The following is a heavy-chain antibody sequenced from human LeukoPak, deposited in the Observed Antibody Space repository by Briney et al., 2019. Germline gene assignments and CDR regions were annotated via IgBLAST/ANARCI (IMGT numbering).Heavy chain of an antibody. J-gene: IGHJ3*02. V-gene: IGHV4-59*01. CDR1: GGSISSYY. Sequence: SETLSLTCTVSGGSISSYYWSWIRQPPGKGLEWIGYIYYSGSTNCNPSLKSRVTISVDTSKNQFSLKLSSVTAADTAVYYCARDRGYDILTGYYLAFDIWGQGTMVTVSS. CDR3: ARDRGYDILTGYYLAFDI. CDR2: IYYSGST. D-gene: IGHD3-9*01.